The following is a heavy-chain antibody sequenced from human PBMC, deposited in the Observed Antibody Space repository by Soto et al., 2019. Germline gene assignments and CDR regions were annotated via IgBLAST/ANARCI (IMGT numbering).Heavy chain of an antibody. J-gene: IGHJ5*02. D-gene: IGHD1-26*01. CDR2: IIPIFGTA. CDR3: ARAPYSGSYLGGVGNWFDP. V-gene: IGHV1-69*01. Sequence: QVPLVQSGAEVKKPGSSVKVSCKASGGTFSSYAISWVRQTPGQGLEWMGGIIPIFGTANYAQKFQGRVTITADEYTSTAYMELSSLRSEDTAVYYCARAPYSGSYLGGVGNWFDPWGQGTLVTVSS. CDR1: GGTFSSYA.